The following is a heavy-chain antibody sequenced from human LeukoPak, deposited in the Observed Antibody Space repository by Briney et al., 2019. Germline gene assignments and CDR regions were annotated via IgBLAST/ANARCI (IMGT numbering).Heavy chain of an antibody. Sequence: SETLSLTCTVSGGSISSYYWSWIRQPPGKGLEWIGYIYYSGSTNYNPSLKSRVTISVDTSMNQFSLTLSSVTAAATAVYYCAGQYYYDSSGYPAYWAQGTLVTVSS. CDR1: GGSISSYY. CDR2: IYYSGST. J-gene: IGHJ4*02. D-gene: IGHD3-22*01. CDR3: AGQYYYDSSGYPAY. V-gene: IGHV4-59*08.